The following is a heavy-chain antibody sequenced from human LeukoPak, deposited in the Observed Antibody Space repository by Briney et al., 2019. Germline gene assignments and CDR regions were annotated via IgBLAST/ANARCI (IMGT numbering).Heavy chain of an antibody. CDR1: GFTFDDYG. CDR3: ATIVGATGNDY. D-gene: IGHD1-26*01. Sequence: GGSLRLSCAASGFTFDDYGMSWVRQAPGKGLEWVSGINWNGGSTGYADSVKGRFTISRDNAENSLYLQMNSLRAKDTALYYCATIVGATGNDYWGQGTLVTVSS. V-gene: IGHV3-20*04. CDR2: INWNGGST. J-gene: IGHJ4*02.